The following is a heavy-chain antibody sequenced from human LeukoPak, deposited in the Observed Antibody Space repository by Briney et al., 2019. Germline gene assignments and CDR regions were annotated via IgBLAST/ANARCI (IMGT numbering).Heavy chain of an antibody. D-gene: IGHD6-13*01. CDR2: IWYDGSNK. CDR3: ARGFLGYSSSWYGY. CDR1: GFTFSSYG. V-gene: IGHV3-33*01. Sequence: PGRSLRLSCAVSGFTFSSYGMHWVRQAPGKGLEWVAVIWYDGSNKYYADSVKGRFTISRDNSKNTLYLQMNSLRAEDTAVYYCARGFLGYSSSWYGYWGQGTLVTVSS. J-gene: IGHJ4*02.